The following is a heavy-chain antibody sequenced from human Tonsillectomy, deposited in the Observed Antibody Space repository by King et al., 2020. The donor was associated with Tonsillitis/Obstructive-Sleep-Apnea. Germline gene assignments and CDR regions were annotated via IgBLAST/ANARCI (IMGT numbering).Heavy chain of an antibody. J-gene: IGHJ4*02. CDR1: GFTFSTYS. CDR2: ISSASSYI. V-gene: IGHV3-21*01. D-gene: IGHD2/OR15-2a*01. CDR3: ATRTLSTTGTL. Sequence: VQLVESGGGLVKPGGSLRLSCAASGFTFSTYSMTWVRQAPGKGLEWVSSISSASSYIYYADSVKGRFTISRDNAENSLYLQMNSLRAEDTAVYYCATRTLSTTGTLWGPGTLVTVSS.